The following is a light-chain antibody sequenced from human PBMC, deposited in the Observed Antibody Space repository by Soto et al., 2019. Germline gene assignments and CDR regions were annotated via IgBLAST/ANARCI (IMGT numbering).Light chain of an antibody. CDR2: EVS. CDR1: SSDVGGYNY. CDR3: SSYAGSNWV. J-gene: IGLJ3*02. Sequence: QSVLTQPPSASGSPGQSVTISCTGTSSDVGGYNYVSWCQQHPGKAPKLMIYEVSKRPSGVPDRFSGSKSGNTASLTVSGLQAEDEADYYCSSYAGSNWVFGGGTQLTVL. V-gene: IGLV2-8*01.